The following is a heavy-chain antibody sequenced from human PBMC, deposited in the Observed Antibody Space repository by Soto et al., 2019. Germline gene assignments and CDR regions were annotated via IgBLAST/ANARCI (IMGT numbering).Heavy chain of an antibody. D-gene: IGHD6-13*01. CDR2: IYYSGST. Sequence: QVQLQESGPGLVKPSQTLSLTCTVSGGSISSGGYYWSWIRQHPGKGLEWIGYIYYSGSTYYNPSVKSRVTISVDTSKNQFSLKLSSVTAADTAVYYCARWREAAGYFDYWGQGTLVTVSS. CDR1: GGSISSGGYY. J-gene: IGHJ4*02. CDR3: ARWREAAGYFDY. V-gene: IGHV4-31*03.